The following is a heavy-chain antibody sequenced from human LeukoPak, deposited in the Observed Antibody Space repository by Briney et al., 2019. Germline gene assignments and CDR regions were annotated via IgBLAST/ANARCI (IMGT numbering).Heavy chain of an antibody. CDR1: GFTFSTYT. CDR3: ASDIAAPGYFDY. CDR2: ISSSSTYI. J-gene: IGHJ4*02. V-gene: IGHV3-21*01. Sequence: PGGSLRLSCAASGFTFSTYTMNWVRQAPGEELEWVSSISSSSTYIYYADSVKGRFTISRDNAKNSLYLHMNSLRAEDTAVYYCASDIAAPGYFDYWGQGTLVTVSS. D-gene: IGHD6-13*01.